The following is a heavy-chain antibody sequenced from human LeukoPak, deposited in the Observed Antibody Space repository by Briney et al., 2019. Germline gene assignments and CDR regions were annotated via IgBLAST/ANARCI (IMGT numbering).Heavy chain of an antibody. J-gene: IGHJ6*02. Sequence: GGSLRLSCVVSGFTVSRYDMHWVRQVPGKGLEWVSGIDTAGNTYYPGSVKGRFTISREDARNSLYLQLDSLTAGDTGVQHCAREADGSGFDGVDVWGQGIMVTVSS. D-gene: IGHD3-10*01. CDR1: GFTVSRYD. CDR3: AREADGSGFDGVDV. V-gene: IGHV3-13*01. CDR2: IDTAGNT.